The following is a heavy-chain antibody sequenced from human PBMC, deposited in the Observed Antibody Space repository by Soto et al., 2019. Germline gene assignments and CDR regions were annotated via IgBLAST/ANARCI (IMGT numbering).Heavy chain of an antibody. CDR2: MNQDGSQI. CDR1: GFTFSNYW. D-gene: IGHD2-2*02. CDR3: ARDRAPNTPDY. Sequence: GGSLRLSCAVSGFTFSNYWMTWVRQAPGKGREWVAYMNQDGSQIYYVDSLRGRFTISRDNAKNSLYLQMNSLRVDDTAVYYCARDRAPNTPDYWGQGTRVTVS. J-gene: IGHJ4*02. V-gene: IGHV3-7*01.